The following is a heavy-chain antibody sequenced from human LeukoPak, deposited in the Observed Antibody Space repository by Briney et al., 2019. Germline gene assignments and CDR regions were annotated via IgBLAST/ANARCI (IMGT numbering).Heavy chain of an antibody. CDR2: VYYTGRT. V-gene: IGHV4-59*08. J-gene: IGHJ3*02. D-gene: IGHD1-14*01. CDR3: AGQPGGTAAFDI. CDR1: GGSFINYY. Sequence: PSETLSLTCTVSGGSFINYYWTWIRQPPGKGLEWIAFVYYTGRTRYNPSLQSRVTISLDTSKNHFSLQLRSVTAADTAVYYCAGQPGGTAAFDIWGQGTTVTVSA.